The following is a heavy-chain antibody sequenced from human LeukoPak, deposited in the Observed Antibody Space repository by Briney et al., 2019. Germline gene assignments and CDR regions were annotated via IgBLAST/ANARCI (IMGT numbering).Heavy chain of an antibody. Sequence: GASVKVSCKASGYTFTSYGISWVRQAPGQGLEWMGWISAYNGNTNYAQKLQGRVTMTTDTSTSKAYMELRSLRSDDTAVYYCAGVEGYSYGPDYGMDVWGQGTTVTVSS. CDR2: ISAYNGNT. V-gene: IGHV1-18*01. J-gene: IGHJ6*02. CDR3: AGVEGYSYGPDYGMDV. CDR1: GYTFTSYG. D-gene: IGHD5-18*01.